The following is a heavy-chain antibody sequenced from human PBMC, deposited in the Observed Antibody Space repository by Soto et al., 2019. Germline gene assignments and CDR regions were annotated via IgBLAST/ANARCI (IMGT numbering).Heavy chain of an antibody. CDR3: ARACSSTSCYPGYSSSSHYYYYGMDV. D-gene: IGHD2-2*01. V-gene: IGHV1-2*04. Sequence: ASVKVSCRASGYTFTGYYMHWLRHAPGQGLEGMGWINPNSGCTNYSQKFQGWVTMTRDTSISTAYMELSRLRSDDKAVYYCARACSSTSCYPGYSSSSHYYYYGMDVWGQGTTVTVSS. J-gene: IGHJ6*02. CDR1: GYTFTGYY. CDR2: INPNSGCT.